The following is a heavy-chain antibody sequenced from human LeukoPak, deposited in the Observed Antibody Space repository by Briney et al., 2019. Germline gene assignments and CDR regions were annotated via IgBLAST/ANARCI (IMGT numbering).Heavy chain of an antibody. D-gene: IGHD3-3*01. CDR1: GRSFSGYY. V-gene: IGHV4-34*01. J-gene: IGHJ6*02. CDR2: INHSGST. Sequence: PSEALSLTCAVYGRSFSGYYWSWIRQPPGKGLEWIGEINHSGSTNYNPSLKSRVTISVDTSKNQFSPKLSSVTAADTAVYYCARGLRLRTISPHYYGMDVWGQGPTVTVSS. CDR3: ARGLRLRTISPHYYGMDV.